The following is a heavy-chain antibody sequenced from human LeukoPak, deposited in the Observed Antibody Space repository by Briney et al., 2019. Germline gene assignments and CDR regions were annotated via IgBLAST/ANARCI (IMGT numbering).Heavy chain of an antibody. CDR2: INPSGGST. D-gene: IGHD6-13*01. CDR1: GYTFTSYY. V-gene: IGHV1-46*01. J-gene: IGHJ1*01. CDR3: ARVGLIAAAGTYFQH. Sequence: ASVKVSCKASGYTFTSYYMHWVRQAPGQGLEWMGIINPSGGSTSYAQKFQGRVTMTRDTSTSTVYMELSSLRSEDTAVYYCARVGLIAAAGTYFQHWGQGTLVTVSS.